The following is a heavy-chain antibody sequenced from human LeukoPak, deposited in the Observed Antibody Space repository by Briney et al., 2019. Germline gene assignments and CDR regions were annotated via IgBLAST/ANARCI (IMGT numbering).Heavy chain of an antibody. V-gene: IGHV3-9*01. CDR3: AKGNRDSSGFYYYYGMDV. J-gene: IGHJ6*02. Sequence: PGRSLRLSCAASGFTFDDYAMFWVRQAPGKGLEWVSGISWSSKNIGYAASVKGRFTISRDNAKNSLYLQMNSLRAEDTAFYYCAKGNRDSSGFYYYYGMDVWGQGTTVTVSS. D-gene: IGHD3-22*01. CDR2: ISWSSKNI. CDR1: GFTFDDYA.